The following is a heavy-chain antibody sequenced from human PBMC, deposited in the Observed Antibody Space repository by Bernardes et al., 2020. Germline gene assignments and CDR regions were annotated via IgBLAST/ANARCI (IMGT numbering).Heavy chain of an antibody. CDR1: GFTISNAC. CDR2: ISSNTDGTTS. Sequence: ETLSLSCAASGFTISNACLSWVRQPPGPGLALVGRISSNTDGTTSDYAAPVRGRFTISRDDSKNTLYLQMNSLKTEDAAVYYCTTDYGDYPFHYCGQPTLPTV. CDR3: TTDYGDYPFHY. D-gene: IGHD4-17*01. J-gene: IGHJ4*02. V-gene: IGHV3-15*01.